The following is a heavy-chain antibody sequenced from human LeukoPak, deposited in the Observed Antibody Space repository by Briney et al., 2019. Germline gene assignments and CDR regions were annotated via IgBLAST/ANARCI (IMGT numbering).Heavy chain of an antibody. Sequence: GGSLRLSCAASGFTFSDYYMSWIRQAPGKGLEWVSYISSSGSTIYYADSVKGRFTISRDNAKNSPYLQMNSLRAEDTAVYYCARDRTPYYYDSSGPYWGQGTLVTVSS. CDR1: GFTFSDYY. CDR3: ARDRTPYYYDSSGPY. CDR2: ISSSGSTI. J-gene: IGHJ4*02. V-gene: IGHV3-11*01. D-gene: IGHD3-22*01.